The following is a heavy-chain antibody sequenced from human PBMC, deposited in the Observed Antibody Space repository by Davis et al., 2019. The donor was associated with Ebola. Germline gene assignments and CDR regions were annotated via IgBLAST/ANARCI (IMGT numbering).Heavy chain of an antibody. CDR1: GGTFSSYA. Sequence: AASVKVSCKASGGTFSSYAISWVRQAPGQGLEWMGGIIPIFGTANYAQKFQGSVTITADESTSTAYMELSSLRSDDTAVYYCARVATAGYNQLGYWGQGTLVTVSS. V-gene: IGHV1-69*13. CDR2: IIPIFGTA. CDR3: ARVATAGYNQLGY. J-gene: IGHJ4*02. D-gene: IGHD1-1*01.